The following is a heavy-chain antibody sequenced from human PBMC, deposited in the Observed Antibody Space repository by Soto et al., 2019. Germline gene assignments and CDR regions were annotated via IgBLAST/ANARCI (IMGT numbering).Heavy chain of an antibody. CDR2: MNPNSGNT. CDR1: GYTFTSYD. J-gene: IGHJ4*02. V-gene: IGHV1-8*01. Sequence: QVQLVQSGAEVKKPGASVKVSCKASGYTFTSYDINWVRQATGQGLEWMGWMNPNSGNTGYAQKFQGRVTMNRNTSISTAYMELSSLRSEDTAVYYCARVAFWSGYSPYYFDYWGQGTLVTVSS. D-gene: IGHD3-3*01. CDR3: ARVAFWSGYSPYYFDY.